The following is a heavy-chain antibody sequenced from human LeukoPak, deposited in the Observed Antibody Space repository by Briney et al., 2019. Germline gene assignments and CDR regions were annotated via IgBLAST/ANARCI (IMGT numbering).Heavy chain of an antibody. D-gene: IGHD4-17*01. CDR1: GESFNDYY. V-gene: IGHV3-53*01. CDR2: IYSGGST. J-gene: IGHJ6*02. CDR3: ATQTTVPKGAYGMDV. Sequence: ETLSLTCAIYGESFNDYYWSWIRQPPGKGLEWVSVIYSGGSTYYADSVKGRFTISRDNSKNTLYLQMNSLRAEDTAVYYCATQTTVPKGAYGMDVWGQGTTVTVSS.